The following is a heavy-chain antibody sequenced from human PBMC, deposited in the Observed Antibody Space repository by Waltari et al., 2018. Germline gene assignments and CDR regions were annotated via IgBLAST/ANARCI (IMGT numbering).Heavy chain of an antibody. V-gene: IGHV1-8*01. D-gene: IGHD3-10*01. CDR1: GYTFTSYD. CDR2: MNPDSGNT. Sequence: QVQLVQSGAEVKKPGASVKVSCKASGYTFTSYDINWVRQATGQGLEWMGWMNPDSGNTGHAQKFQGRVTMTRNTSISTAYMGLSSLRSEDTAVYYCARYYYGSGSSSTPRDSDYFDYWGQGTLVTVSS. CDR3: ARYYYGSGSSSTPRDSDYFDY. J-gene: IGHJ4*02.